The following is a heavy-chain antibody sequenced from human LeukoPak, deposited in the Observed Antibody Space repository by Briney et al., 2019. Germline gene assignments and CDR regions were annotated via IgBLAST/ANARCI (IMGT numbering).Heavy chain of an antibody. J-gene: IGHJ5*01. D-gene: IGHD3/OR15-3a*01. CDR2: VIPTLGIA. CDR3: ARDLVCTVNCKDS. CDR1: GGTFSNDA. Sequence: SVKVSCKASGGTFSNDAISWVRQAPGQGLEWMGRVIPTLGIALYAQRFEGRVTITADKSTSTAYMELSSLTFEDTAVYFCARDLVCTVNCKDSWGQGTLVTVSS. V-gene: IGHV1-69*04.